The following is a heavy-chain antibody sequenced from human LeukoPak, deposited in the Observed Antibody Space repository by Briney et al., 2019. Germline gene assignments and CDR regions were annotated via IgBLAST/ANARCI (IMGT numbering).Heavy chain of an antibody. Sequence: GGSLRLSCAASGFPFSDYAMTWVRQAPGKGLEWVAAISPSASHRYYADFVGGRFTISRDNSKNTLDLQMSSLRAEDTAVYYCVKDRSGSFDPWGQGTLVTVSS. CDR3: VKDRSGSFDP. CDR2: ISPSASHR. D-gene: IGHD5-18*01. V-gene: IGHV3-23*01. CDR1: GFPFSDYA. J-gene: IGHJ5*02.